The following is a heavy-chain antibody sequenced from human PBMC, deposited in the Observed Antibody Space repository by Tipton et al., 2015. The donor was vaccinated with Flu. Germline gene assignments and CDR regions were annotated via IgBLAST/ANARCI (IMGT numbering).Heavy chain of an antibody. D-gene: IGHD2-2*01. J-gene: IGHJ6*02. Sequence: TLSLTCTVSGGSISGYYWNWIRQPPGKVLEWIGYIYYTGTTNYNPSLTSRVTISVDTSKNQFSLKLTSVTAADTAVYYCARGNLVVVPAAFPYYYYYGMDVWGQGTTVTVSS. CDR2: IYYTGTT. CDR3: ARGNLVVVPAAFPYYYYYGMDV. V-gene: IGHV4-59*12. CDR1: GGSISGYY.